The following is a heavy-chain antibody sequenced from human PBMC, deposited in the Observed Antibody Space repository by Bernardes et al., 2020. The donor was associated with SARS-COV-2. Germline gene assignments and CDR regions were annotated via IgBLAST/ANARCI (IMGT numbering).Heavy chain of an antibody. Sequence: SETLSLTCTVSGGSISRTSDYWGWIRQPPGKGLEYIGSIYYNGGTYYNPSLQSRVTMSVDTSKNEFSLTMSSMTAADTAVYYCVRHGYYDFWSDRPNPDPAVDVWGQGTTVVVSS. D-gene: IGHD3-3*01. J-gene: IGHJ6*02. CDR2: IYYNGGT. V-gene: IGHV4-39*01. CDR1: GGSISRTSDY. CDR3: VRHGYYDFWSDRPNPDPAVDV.